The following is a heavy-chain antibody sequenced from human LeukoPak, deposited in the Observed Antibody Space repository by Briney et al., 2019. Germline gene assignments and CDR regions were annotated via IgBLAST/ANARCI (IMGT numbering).Heavy chain of an antibody. Sequence: GGSLRLSCAASGFTFRSYGMHWIRQAPGKGLEWVAVISYDGSNKYYADSLKGRFTISRDNSKNTLYLQMNSLRADDTAVYYCAKAANWGAFDIWGQGTMVTVSS. CDR1: GFTFRSYG. CDR3: AKAANWGAFDI. CDR2: ISYDGSNK. D-gene: IGHD7-27*01. J-gene: IGHJ3*02. V-gene: IGHV3-30*18.